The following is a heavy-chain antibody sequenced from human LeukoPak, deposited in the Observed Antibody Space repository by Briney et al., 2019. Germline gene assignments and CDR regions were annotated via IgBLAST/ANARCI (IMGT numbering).Heavy chain of an antibody. Sequence: SETPSLTCAVYGGSFSGYYWSWIRQPPGKGLEWIGEINHSGSTSYNPSLKSRVTISVDTSKNQFSLKLSSVTAADTAVYYCARGPGSWAIKYYYGMDVWGQGTTVTVSS. CDR2: INHSGST. D-gene: IGHD6-13*01. CDR1: GGSFSGYY. J-gene: IGHJ6*02. V-gene: IGHV4-34*01. CDR3: ARGPGSWAIKYYYGMDV.